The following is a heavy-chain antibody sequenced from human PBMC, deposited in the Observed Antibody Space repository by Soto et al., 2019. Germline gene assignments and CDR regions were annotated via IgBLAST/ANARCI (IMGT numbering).Heavy chain of an antibody. CDR1: GFTFSSYA. D-gene: IGHD2-2*02. CDR2: ISGSGGST. J-gene: IGHJ4*02. Sequence: PGGSLRLSCAASGFTFSSYAMSWVRQAPGKGLEWVSAISGSGGSTYYADSVKGRFTISRDNSKNTLYLQMNSLRAEDTAVYYCAKDSRTQDIVVVPAAIRDGAFDYWGQGTLVTVSS. CDR3: AKDSRTQDIVVVPAAIRDGAFDY. V-gene: IGHV3-23*01.